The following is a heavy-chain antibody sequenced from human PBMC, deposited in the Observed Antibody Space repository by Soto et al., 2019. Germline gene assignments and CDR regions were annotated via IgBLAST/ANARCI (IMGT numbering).Heavy chain of an antibody. D-gene: IGHD3-3*01. V-gene: IGHV1-2*02. CDR2: INPNSGGT. Sequence: ASVKVSCKASGYTFTGYYMHWVRQAPGQGLEWMGWINPNSGGTNYAQKFQGRVTMTRDTSISTAYMELSRLSSDDTAVYYCARGSGMVTIFGVVINDQMGRFYYFDYWGQGTLVTVSS. CDR1: GYTFTGYY. CDR3: ARGSGMVTIFGVVINDQMGRFYYFDY. J-gene: IGHJ4*02.